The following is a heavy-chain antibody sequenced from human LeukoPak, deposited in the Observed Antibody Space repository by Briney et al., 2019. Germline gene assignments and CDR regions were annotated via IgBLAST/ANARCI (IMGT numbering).Heavy chain of an antibody. V-gene: IGHV1-2*02. CDR3: ARGAHYHDSSEGSDY. CDR1: GYTFTGYY. Sequence: GASVKVSCKASGYTFTGYYMHWVRQAPGQGLEWLGWINPNSGGTNYAQKFQGRVTMTRDTSISTVYMELSRLRSDDTAVYHCARGAHYHDSSEGSDYWGQGTLVTVSS. D-gene: IGHD3-22*01. CDR2: INPNSGGT. J-gene: IGHJ4*02.